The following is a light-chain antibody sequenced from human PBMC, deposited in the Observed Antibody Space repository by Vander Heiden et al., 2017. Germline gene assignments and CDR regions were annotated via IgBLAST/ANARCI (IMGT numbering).Light chain of an antibody. Sequence: DNQEAQSPSSLSASVGDRVTITCRASQSISTSLNWYQHKPGKAPELLIYGASTLQSGVPSRFGGSGSGTDFTLTISSLQPEDFATYYCQQSDTNPPTFGQGTKVEV. CDR2: GAS. J-gene: IGKJ1*01. CDR3: QQSDTNPPT. V-gene: IGKV1-39*01. CDR1: QSISTS.